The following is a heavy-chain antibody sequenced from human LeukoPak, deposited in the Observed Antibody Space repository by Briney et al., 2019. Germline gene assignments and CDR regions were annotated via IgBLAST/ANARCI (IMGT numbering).Heavy chain of an antibody. D-gene: IGHD5-18*01. J-gene: IGHJ5*02. CDR2: IKSKAYGGRS. CDR3: TRAGRGYNYDYWWFDP. CDR1: GFTFGGYA. V-gene: IGHV3-49*04. Sequence: GGSLRLSCTTSGFTFGGYAMSWVRQAPGKGLEWVGFIKSKAYGGRSEYAASVKGRFILSRDDSKRIAYLQMISLKTRDTAVYYCTRAGRGYNYDYWWFDPWGQGTLVTVSS.